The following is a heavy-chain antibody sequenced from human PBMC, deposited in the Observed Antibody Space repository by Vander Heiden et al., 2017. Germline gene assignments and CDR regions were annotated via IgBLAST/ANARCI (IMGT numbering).Heavy chain of an antibody. CDR3: ARDGSSGWSCDY. V-gene: IGHV3-33*01. D-gene: IGHD6-19*01. Sequence: VQLVESGGGVVQPGRSLRLSCAASGFPFSSYGMHWVRQAPGKGLEWVAVIWYDGSNKYYADSVKGRFTISRDNSKNTLYLQMNSLRAEDTAVYYCARDGSSGWSCDYWGQGTLVTVSS. J-gene: IGHJ4*02. CDR1: GFPFSSYG. CDR2: IWYDGSNK.